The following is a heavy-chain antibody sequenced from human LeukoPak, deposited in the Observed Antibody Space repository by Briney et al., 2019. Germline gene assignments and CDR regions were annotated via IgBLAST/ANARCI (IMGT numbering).Heavy chain of an antibody. CDR1: GYTFTGYY. D-gene: IGHD3-16*01. V-gene: IGHV1-2*02. J-gene: IGHJ6*03. CDR2: INPNSGGT. CDR3: ARWGLGSLDGYYYYMDV. Sequence: ASVKVSCKASGYTFTGYYMHWVRQAPGQGLEWMGWINPNSGGTNYAQKFQGRVTMTRDTSISTAYMELSRLRSDDTAVYYCARWGLGSLDGYYYYMDVWGKGTTVTVSS.